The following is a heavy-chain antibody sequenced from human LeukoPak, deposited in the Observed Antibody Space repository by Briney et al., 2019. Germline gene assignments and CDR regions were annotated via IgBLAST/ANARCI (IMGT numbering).Heavy chain of an antibody. Sequence: GESLQISCQGSGYSFASYWIAWVRPMTGKGLEWMGVIYPGNSDITYSPSFQGQVTISADKSVSTAYLHWSSLKASDTAIYYCARHLSSITSCPNYWGQGTLVTVSS. V-gene: IGHV5-51*01. CDR3: ARHLSSITSCPNY. J-gene: IGHJ4*02. CDR2: IYPGNSDI. D-gene: IGHD2-2*01. CDR1: GYSFASYW.